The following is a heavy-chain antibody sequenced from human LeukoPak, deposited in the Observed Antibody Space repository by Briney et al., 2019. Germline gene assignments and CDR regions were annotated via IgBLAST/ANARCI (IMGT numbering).Heavy chain of an antibody. CDR3: ARVSIAARTGYGMDV. Sequence: ASVKVSCKASGYTFTGYYMHWVRQAPGQGLEWMGWINPNSGGTNYAQKFQGRVTMTRDTSISTPYMELSRLRSDDTAVYYCARVSIAARTGYGMDVWGQGTTVTVSS. CDR2: INPNSGGT. D-gene: IGHD6-6*01. J-gene: IGHJ6*02. CDR1: GYTFTGYY. V-gene: IGHV1-2*02.